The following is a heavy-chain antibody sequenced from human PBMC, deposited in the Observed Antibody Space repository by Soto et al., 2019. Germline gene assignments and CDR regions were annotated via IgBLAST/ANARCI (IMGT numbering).Heavy chain of an antibody. CDR3: AKVASSPQTRDFDY. CDR1: GFTFSDHY. CDR2: SRDKANSYTT. J-gene: IGHJ4*02. D-gene: IGHD6-13*01. V-gene: IGHV3-72*01. Sequence: EVQLVESGGGLVQPGGSLRLSCAASGFTFSDHYIDWFRQAPGKGLEWVGRSRDKANSYTTEYAASVKGRFTISRDDSKNSLYLQMNSLKTEDTAVYYCAKVASSPQTRDFDYWGQGTLVTVSS.